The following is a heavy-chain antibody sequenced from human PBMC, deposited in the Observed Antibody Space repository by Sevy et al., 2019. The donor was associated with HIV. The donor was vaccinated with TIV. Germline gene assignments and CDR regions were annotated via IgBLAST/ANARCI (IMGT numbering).Heavy chain of an antibody. CDR2: IKEDGSEK. V-gene: IGHV3-7*01. D-gene: IGHD6-6*01. CDR3: ARVRGPLGSSSFDS. J-gene: IGHJ4*02. Sequence: GGSLRLSCSASGFTFNNYWMSWVRQTPGKGLEWVASIKEDGSEKYYVDSVKGRVIASRDNAKNSLFLQFVTLRVEDTAVYYCARVRGPLGSSSFDSWGQGTLVTVSS. CDR1: GFTFNNYW.